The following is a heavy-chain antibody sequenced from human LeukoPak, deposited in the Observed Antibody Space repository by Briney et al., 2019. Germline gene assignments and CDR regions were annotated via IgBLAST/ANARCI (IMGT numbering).Heavy chain of an antibody. J-gene: IGHJ3*02. V-gene: IGHV1-69*06. CDR3: ARGLIVVPSDAFDI. D-gene: IGHD3-22*01. Sequence: SVKVSCKASGGTFSSYAISWVRQAPGQGLEWMGGIIPIFGTANYAQKFQGRVTITADKSTSTAYMELSSLRSEDTAVYYCARGLIVVPSDAFDIWGQGTMVTVSS. CDR1: GGTFSSYA. CDR2: IIPIFGTA.